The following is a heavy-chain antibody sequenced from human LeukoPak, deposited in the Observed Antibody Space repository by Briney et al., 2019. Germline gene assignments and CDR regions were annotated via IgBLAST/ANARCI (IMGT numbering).Heavy chain of an antibody. J-gene: IGHJ6*02. CDR1: GFTFSSYA. V-gene: IGHV3-30*02. CDR3: AKDLVNGSGWYWSYYYGMDV. D-gene: IGHD6-19*01. CDR2: IRYDGSNK. Sequence: PGGSLRLSCAASGFTFSSYAMHWVRQAPGKGLEWVAFIRYDGSNKYYADSVKGRFTISRDNSKNTLYLQMNSLRAEDTAVYYCAKDLVNGSGWYWSYYYGMDVWGQGTTVTVSS.